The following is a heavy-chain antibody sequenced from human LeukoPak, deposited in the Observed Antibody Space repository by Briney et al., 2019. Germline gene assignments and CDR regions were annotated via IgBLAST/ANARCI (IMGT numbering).Heavy chain of an antibody. CDR1: GGSISSGGYS. CDR3: ARGLKAFDI. Sequence: SQTLSLTCAVSGGSISSGGYSWSWIRQPPGTGLEWIGYIYHSGSTYYNPSLKSRVTISVDRSKNQFSPKLSSVTAADTAVYYCARGLKAFDIWGQGTMVTVSS. J-gene: IGHJ3*02. V-gene: IGHV4-30-2*01. CDR2: IYHSGST. D-gene: IGHD3-16*01.